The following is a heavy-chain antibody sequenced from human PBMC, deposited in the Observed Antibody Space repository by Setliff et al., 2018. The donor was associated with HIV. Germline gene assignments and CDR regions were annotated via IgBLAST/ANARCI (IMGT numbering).Heavy chain of an antibody. V-gene: IGHV4-61*02. D-gene: IGHD3-10*01. Sequence: PSETLSLTCTVSGGSVSRSDYYWSWIRQPAGKGLEWIGRLHLSGDTNYNPSLKSRVTMSIDTSKNQFSLKLSSVTAADTAVYYCARDNSYYYGSGSHYWYGMDVWGQGTTVTVSS. CDR3: ARDNSYYYGSGSHYWYGMDV. CDR1: GGSVSRSDYY. J-gene: IGHJ6*01. CDR2: LHLSGDT.